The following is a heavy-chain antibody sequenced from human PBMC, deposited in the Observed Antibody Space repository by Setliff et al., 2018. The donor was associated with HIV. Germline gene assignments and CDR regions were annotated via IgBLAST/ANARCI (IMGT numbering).Heavy chain of an antibody. J-gene: IGHJ4*02. CDR1: GYTFKTYA. D-gene: IGHD6-19*01. CDR2: INAGNGNT. CDR3: AGPGAGKYYFDY. Sequence: GASVKVSCKASGYTFKTYAMHWVRQAPGQRLEWMGWINAGNGNTKYSQKFQGRVTITADESTSTAYMELSSLRSEDTAVYYCAGPGAGKYYFDYWGQGTLVTVS. V-gene: IGHV1-3*01.